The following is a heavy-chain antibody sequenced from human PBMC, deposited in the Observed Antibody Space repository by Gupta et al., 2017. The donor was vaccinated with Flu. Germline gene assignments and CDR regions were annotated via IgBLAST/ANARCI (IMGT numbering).Heavy chain of an antibody. CDR1: GFPPKNYG. CDR2: KWYDGTHE. CDR3: ARDRGPDYWSGYLPQKYYNGMDV. J-gene: IGHJ6*02. V-gene: IGHV3-33*01. D-gene: IGHD3-3*01. Sequence: QGQLGGSGGGVVQPGEALKIPWAAAGFPPKNYGIQWVRQAPGKGLEWVASKWYDGTHEYYADAVRGRSTFSRDNSKNTVYLQMNSLRAEDTAVYYCARDRGPDYWSGYLPQKYYNGMDVWGQGTTVTVSS.